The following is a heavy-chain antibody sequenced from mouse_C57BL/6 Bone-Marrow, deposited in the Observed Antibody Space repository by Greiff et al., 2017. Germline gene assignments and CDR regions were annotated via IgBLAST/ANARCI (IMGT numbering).Heavy chain of an antibody. CDR3: ASSGGLDY. D-gene: IGHD3-1*01. CDR2: IDPSDSYT. J-gene: IGHJ2*01. CDR1: GYTFTSYW. V-gene: IGHV1-59*01. Sequence: VQLQQPGAELVRPGTSVKLSCKASGYTFTSYWMHWVKQRPGQGLEWIGVIDPSDSYTNYNQKVKGKATLTVDTSSSTAYMQLSSLTSEDSAVYYCASSGGLDYWGQGTTLTVSS.